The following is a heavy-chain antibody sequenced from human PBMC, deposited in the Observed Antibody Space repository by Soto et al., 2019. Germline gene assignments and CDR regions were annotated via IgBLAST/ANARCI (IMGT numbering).Heavy chain of an antibody. J-gene: IGHJ5*02. CDR1: GGSISSSSYY. CDR3: ARLFQQLPPWLDP. CDR2: IYYSGST. V-gene: IGHV4-39*01. D-gene: IGHD6-13*01. Sequence: SETLSLTCTVSGGSISSSSYYGGWIRQPPGKGLEWIGSIYYSGSTYCNPSLKSRVTISVYTSKNQFSLKLSSVTAADTAVYYCARLFQQLPPWLDPWSQGTLVPVSS.